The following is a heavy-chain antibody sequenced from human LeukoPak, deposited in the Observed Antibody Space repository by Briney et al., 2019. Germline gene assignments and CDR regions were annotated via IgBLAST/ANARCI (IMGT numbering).Heavy chain of an antibody. CDR1: GGSISSYY. CDR3: ARTPYYYGSGSRPRYFDL. V-gene: IGHV4-59*01. J-gene: IGHJ2*01. D-gene: IGHD3-10*01. Sequence: PSETLSLTCTVSGGSISSYYWSWIRQPPGKGLEWIGYTYYSGSTNYNPSLKSRVTISVDTSKNQFSLKLSSVTAADTAVYYCARTPYYYGSGSRPRYFDLWGRGTLVTVSS. CDR2: TYYSGST.